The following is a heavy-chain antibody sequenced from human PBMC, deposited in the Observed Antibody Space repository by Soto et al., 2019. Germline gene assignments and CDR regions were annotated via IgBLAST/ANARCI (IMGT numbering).Heavy chain of an antibody. CDR1: GYTFTSYP. J-gene: IGHJ4*02. CDR3: ARVLYSSGWDLFDY. Sequence: EASVKVSCKASGYTFTSYPIHWVRQAPGQRLEWMGWINAGNGNTKYSQKFQGRVTITRDTSASTAYMELSSLRSEDTAVYYCARVLYSSGWDLFDYWGQGTLVTVSS. V-gene: IGHV1-3*01. D-gene: IGHD6-19*01. CDR2: INAGNGNT.